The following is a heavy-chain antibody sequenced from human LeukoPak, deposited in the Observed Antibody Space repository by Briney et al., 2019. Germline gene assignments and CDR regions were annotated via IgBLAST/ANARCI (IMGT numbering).Heavy chain of an antibody. CDR2: IYYSGST. Sequence: SETLSLTCTVSGGSISSYYWSWIRQPPGKGLEWIGYIYYSGSTNYNPSLKSRVTISVDTSKNQFSLKLSSVTAADTAVYYCARASRPSIAARLQYYMDVWGKGTTVTVSS. D-gene: IGHD6-6*01. V-gene: IGHV4-59*01. CDR3: ARASRPSIAARLQYYMDV. J-gene: IGHJ6*03. CDR1: GGSISSYY.